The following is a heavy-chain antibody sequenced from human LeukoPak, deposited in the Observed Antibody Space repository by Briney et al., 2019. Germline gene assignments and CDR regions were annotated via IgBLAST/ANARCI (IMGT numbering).Heavy chain of an antibody. CDR1: GFTFSSYE. CDR3: ARVNIVVVTATPDYFDY. J-gene: IGHJ4*02. D-gene: IGHD2-21*02. CDR2: ISSSGSTI. V-gene: IGHV3-48*03. Sequence: GGSLRLSCAASGFTFSSYEMNWVRQAPGKGLEWVSYISSSGSTIYYADSVKGRFTISRDNAKNSLYLQMNSLRADDTAVYYCARVNIVVVTATPDYFDYWGQGTLVTVSS.